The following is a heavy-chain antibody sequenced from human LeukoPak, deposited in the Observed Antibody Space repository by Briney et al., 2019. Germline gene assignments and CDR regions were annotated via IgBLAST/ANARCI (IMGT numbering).Heavy chain of an antibody. V-gene: IGHV3-23*01. CDR2: ISGSSGNT. CDR3: AKPARVGAVDY. D-gene: IGHD6-13*01. Sequence: GSLRLSFVASGFPFSSYAMSWIRPAPGKGLEWVSAISGSSGNTHFADSVKGRFTISRDNSKNTLYLQMNSLRAEDTAIYYCAKPARVGAVDYWGQGTLVTVSS. CDR1: GFPFSSYA. J-gene: IGHJ4*02.